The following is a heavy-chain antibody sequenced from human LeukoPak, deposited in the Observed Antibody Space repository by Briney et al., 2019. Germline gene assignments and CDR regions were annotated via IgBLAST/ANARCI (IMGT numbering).Heavy chain of an antibody. V-gene: IGHV3-15*01. CDR1: GFTFNYAW. CDR2: IKNNGVGGTT. Sequence: GGSLRLSSAASGFTFNYAWMNWVRQAPGKGLEWVGRIKNNGVGGTTDYAAPVKGRFTISRDDSKNTLYLQMNSLKIGDTAVYYCIEATQLREATNWFDPWGQGTPVIVSS. D-gene: IGHD5-24*01. CDR3: IEATQLREATNWFDP. J-gene: IGHJ5*02.